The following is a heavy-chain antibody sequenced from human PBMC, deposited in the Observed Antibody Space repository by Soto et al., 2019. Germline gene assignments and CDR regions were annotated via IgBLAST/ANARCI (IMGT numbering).Heavy chain of an antibody. CDR1: ECNFSSHG. J-gene: IGHJ5*02. CDR2: IMPLFGTT. D-gene: IGHD6-19*01. Sequence: SVKVSCKASECNFSSHGISWVRQAPGQGLEFMGGIMPLFGTTNYAQKFRGRVTITADEPTSTVYMELRSLRSEDTAVYYCARVSGRGWYNWFDPWGQGTPVTVSS. V-gene: IGHV1-69*13. CDR3: ARVSGRGWYNWFDP.